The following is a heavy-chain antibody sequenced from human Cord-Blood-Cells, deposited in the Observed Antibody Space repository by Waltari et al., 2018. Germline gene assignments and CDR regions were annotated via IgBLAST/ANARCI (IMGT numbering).Heavy chain of an antibody. CDR2: IYSGGST. CDR3: ARTPRFDY. Sequence: VQLVDSGGRLIQPGGSLRLFCAASGFPVIINYMSWVRQAPGKGLEWVSVIYSGGSTYYADSVKGRFTISRDNSKNTLYLQMNSLRAEDTAVYYCARTPRFDYWGQGTLVTVSS. J-gene: IGHJ4*02. CDR1: GFPVIINY. V-gene: IGHV3-53*01.